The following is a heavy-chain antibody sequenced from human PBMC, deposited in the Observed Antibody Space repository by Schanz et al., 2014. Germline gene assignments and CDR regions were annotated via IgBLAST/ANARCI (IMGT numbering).Heavy chain of an antibody. CDR3: ARRASCSRIGCPFDS. D-gene: IGHD2-2*01. CDR2: ISYDGSNK. V-gene: IGHV3-30-3*01. CDR1: GFTLSSYA. Sequence: QVQLVESGGGVVQPWRSLRLSCAAYGFTLSSYAMHWVRQAPGKGLEWVAVISYDGSNKYYADSVKGRFTISRDNSKNTLYLQMNTLRAEDTAMYYCARRASCSRIGCPFDSWGQGTLVTVSS. J-gene: IGHJ4*02.